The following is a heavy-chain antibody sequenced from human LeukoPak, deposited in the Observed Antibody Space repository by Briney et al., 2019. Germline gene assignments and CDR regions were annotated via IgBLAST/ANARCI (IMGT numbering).Heavy chain of an antibody. Sequence: GGSLRLSCAASGFTFSSYAMTWVRQAPGKGLEWVSAISGSGGSTYYADSVKGRFTISRDNSKNTLCLQMNSLRAEDTAVYYCAKDFRKGYCSGGSCYDWFDPWGQGTLVTVSS. CDR3: AKDFRKGYCSGGSCYDWFDP. J-gene: IGHJ5*02. D-gene: IGHD2-15*01. V-gene: IGHV3-23*01. CDR2: ISGSGGST. CDR1: GFTFSSYA.